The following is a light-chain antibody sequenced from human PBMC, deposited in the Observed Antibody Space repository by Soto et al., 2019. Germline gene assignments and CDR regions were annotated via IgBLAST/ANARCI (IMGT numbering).Light chain of an antibody. CDR3: QQRSNWPAT. Sequence: EIVLTQSPATLSLSPGERATLSCRASQSVSSDLAWYQQKPGQAPRLLIYDASNRATGSPARFSGSGSGTDFTLTISSLEPEDFAVYYCQQRSNWPATFGQGSRLEIK. CDR1: QSVSSD. V-gene: IGKV3-11*01. J-gene: IGKJ5*01. CDR2: DAS.